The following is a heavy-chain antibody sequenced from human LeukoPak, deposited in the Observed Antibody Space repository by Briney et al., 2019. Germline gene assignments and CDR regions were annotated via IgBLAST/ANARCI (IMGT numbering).Heavy chain of an antibody. CDR3: ARDMRHYRYYESDEYYFNFEY. Sequence: GASVTVSCTASGYIFTSYGLSWVRQAPGQGVEGVGWSSANNGHTHYAQKFQGRLTITRDMSTRTVDMELRSLRSDDTAVYYCARDMRHYRYYESDEYYFNFEYWGQGTLVTVSS. CDR1: GYIFTSYG. V-gene: IGHV1-18*01. CDR2: SSANNGHT. D-gene: IGHD3-22*01. J-gene: IGHJ4*02.